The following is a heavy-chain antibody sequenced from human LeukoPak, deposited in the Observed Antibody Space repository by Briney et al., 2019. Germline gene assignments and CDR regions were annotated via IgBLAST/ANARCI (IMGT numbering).Heavy chain of an antibody. CDR3: ASPRYCGGDCYSDAFDI. J-gene: IGHJ3*02. Sequence: ASVKVSCKASGHTFTSCYIHWVRQAPGQGLEWLGVIDPSDDTTTCAQKFQGRLTMTRDTSTSTVYMELNSLRFEDTAVYYCASPRYCGGDCYSDAFDIWGQGTMVTVSS. CDR1: GHTFTSCY. CDR2: IDPSDDTT. D-gene: IGHD2-21*02. V-gene: IGHV1-46*01.